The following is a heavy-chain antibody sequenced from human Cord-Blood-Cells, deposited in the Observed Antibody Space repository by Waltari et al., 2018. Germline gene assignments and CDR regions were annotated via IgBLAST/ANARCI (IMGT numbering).Heavy chain of an antibody. D-gene: IGHD1-1*01. Sequence: EVQLVQSGAEVKKPGASLRISCQGAGYSSTTYWRSRVRQLPGKGLEGMGRIDPSDSYTNYSTSFQGHVTISADKSISTAYLQWSSLKASDTAMYYCARHTQYNWNDRSYYFDYWGQGTLVTVSS. CDR1: GYSSTTYW. CDR2: IDPSDSYT. V-gene: IGHV5-10-1*01. J-gene: IGHJ4*02. CDR3: ARHTQYNWNDRSYYFDY.